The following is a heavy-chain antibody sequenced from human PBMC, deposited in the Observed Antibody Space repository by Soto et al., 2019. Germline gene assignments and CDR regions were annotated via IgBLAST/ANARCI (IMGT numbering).Heavy chain of an antibody. D-gene: IGHD5-18*01. CDR1: GYAFTGYY. CDR2: INPNSGDT. CDR3: ATRYSYVHF. Sequence: ASVKVSCKSSGYAFTGYYIPWVRQAPGQGLEWMGWINPNSGDTNYAQKFQGRVTMTRDTSFSTAYMELSRLRSDETAVYYCATRYSYVHFWGQGTLVTVSS. V-gene: IGHV1-2*02. J-gene: IGHJ4*02.